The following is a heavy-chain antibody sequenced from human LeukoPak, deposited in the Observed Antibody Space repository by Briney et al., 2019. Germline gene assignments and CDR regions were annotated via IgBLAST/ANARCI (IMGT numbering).Heavy chain of an antibody. D-gene: IGHD6-19*01. J-gene: IGHJ6*03. CDR3: ARGSSGSTKGTYYYYYYMDV. Sequence: SQTLSLTCAISGDSVSSNSAAWNWIRQSPSRGLEWLGRTYYRSKWYNDYAVSVKSRITINPDTSKNQFSLQLNSVTSEDTAVYYYARGSSGSTKGTYYYYYYMDVWGKGTTVTISS. CDR1: GDSVSSNSAA. CDR2: TYYRSKWYN. V-gene: IGHV6-1*01.